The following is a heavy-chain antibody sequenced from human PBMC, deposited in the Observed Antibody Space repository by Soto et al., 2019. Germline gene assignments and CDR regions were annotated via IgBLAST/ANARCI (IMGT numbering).Heavy chain of an antibody. D-gene: IGHD4-17*01. Sequence: VSVKVSCKVSGYTLTELSMHWVRQAPGKGLEWMGGFRPEDGETLYARQFQGRVTMTEDTSTDTAYMELSSLRSEDTAVYYCATAYGDVRYYGMDVWGQGTTVTVSS. CDR2: FRPEDGET. V-gene: IGHV1-24*01. CDR3: ATAYGDVRYYGMDV. CDR1: GYTLTELS. J-gene: IGHJ6*02.